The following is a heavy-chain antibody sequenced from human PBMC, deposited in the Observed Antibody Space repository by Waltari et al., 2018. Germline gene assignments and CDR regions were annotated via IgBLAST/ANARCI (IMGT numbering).Heavy chain of an antibody. V-gene: IGHV4-34*01. J-gene: IGHJ6*02. CDR2: INHSGST. Sequence: QVQLQQWGAGLLKPSETLSLTCAVYGGSFSGYYWSWIRQPPGKGLAGSGEINHSGSTNYNPSLKSRVTISVDTSKNQFSLKLSSVTAADTAVYYCASIAARRTLYYYYGMDVWGQGTTVTVSS. CDR1: GGSFSGYY. D-gene: IGHD6-6*01. CDR3: ASIAARRTLYYYYGMDV.